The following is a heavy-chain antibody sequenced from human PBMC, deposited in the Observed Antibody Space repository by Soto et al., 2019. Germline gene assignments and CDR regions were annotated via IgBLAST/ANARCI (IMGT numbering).Heavy chain of an antibody. D-gene: IGHD1-26*01. J-gene: IGHJ4*02. V-gene: IGHV3-21*01. Sequence: GESLKISCAASGFTFSSYSMNWVRQAPGKGLEWVSSISSSSSYIYYADSVKGRFTISRDNAKNSLYLQMNSLRAEDTAVYYCARDSSGSYYRYFDYWGQGTLVTVSS. CDR2: ISSSSSYI. CDR3: ARDSSGSYYRYFDY. CDR1: GFTFSSYS.